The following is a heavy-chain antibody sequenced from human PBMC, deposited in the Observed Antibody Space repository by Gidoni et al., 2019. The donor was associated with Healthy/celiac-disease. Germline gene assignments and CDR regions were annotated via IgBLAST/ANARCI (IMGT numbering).Heavy chain of an antibody. CDR1: GYSFTSYW. D-gene: IGHD6-13*01. CDR3: ARRKGSSSWYEDESFDY. CDR2: IYPGDSDT. Sequence: EVQPVQSGAEVKKPGESLKISCKGSGYSFTSYWIGWVRQMPGKGLEWMGIIYPGDSDTRYSPSFQGQVTISADKSIITAYLQWSSLKASDTAMYYCARRKGSSSWYEDESFDYWGQGTLVTVSS. V-gene: IGHV5-51*01. J-gene: IGHJ4*02.